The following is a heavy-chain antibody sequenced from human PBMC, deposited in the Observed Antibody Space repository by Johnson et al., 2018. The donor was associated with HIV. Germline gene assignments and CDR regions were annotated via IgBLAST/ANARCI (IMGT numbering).Heavy chain of an antibody. Sequence: VQLVESGGGLVQPGGSLRLSCAASGFTVRSNYMSWVRQAPGKGLEWVSVLFSDGGTYYADYVTGRFTTPRDNSKNTLYLQMNSRRADDTAVYYCAREGIWYCSGGSCYGAFDIWGQGTMVTVSS. CDR1: GFTVRSNY. J-gene: IGHJ3*02. CDR2: LFSDGGT. D-gene: IGHD2-15*01. V-gene: IGHV3-66*02. CDR3: AREGIWYCSGGSCYGAFDI.